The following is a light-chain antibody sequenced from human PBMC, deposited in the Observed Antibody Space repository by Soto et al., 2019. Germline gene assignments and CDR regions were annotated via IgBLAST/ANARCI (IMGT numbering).Light chain of an antibody. CDR1: SSDVGGYNY. V-gene: IGLV2-14*01. CDR3: SSYTSSSVV. CDR2: EVS. J-gene: IGLJ2*01. Sequence: SALTQPASVSGSPGQSIPISCTGTSSDVGGYNYVSWYQQHPGKAPKLMIYEVSNRPSGVSNRFSGSKSGNTASLTISGLQAEDEADYYCSSYTSSSVVFGGGTKLTVL.